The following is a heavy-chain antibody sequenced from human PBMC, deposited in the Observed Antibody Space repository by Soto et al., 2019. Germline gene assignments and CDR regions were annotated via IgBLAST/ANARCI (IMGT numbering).Heavy chain of an antibody. CDR2: IFYSGST. CDR1: GDSISTSRSY. Sequence: SETLSLTCSVSGDSISTSRSYWAWIRQPPGKGLEWLANIFYSGSTFYNPSLASRVSVSVDTSKNELSLKLRSVTAADTAVYYCARQPTTGDTDLWFDPWGQGTLVTVSS. V-gene: IGHV4-39*01. CDR3: ARQPTTGDTDLWFDP. J-gene: IGHJ5*02. D-gene: IGHD2-21*01.